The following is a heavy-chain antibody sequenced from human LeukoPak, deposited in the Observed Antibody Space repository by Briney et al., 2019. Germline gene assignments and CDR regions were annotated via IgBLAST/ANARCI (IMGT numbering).Heavy chain of an antibody. Sequence: GASVKVSCKVSGYTLTELSMHWVRQAPGKGLEWMGGFDPEDGETIYAQKFQGRVTITADESTSTAYMELSSLRSEDTAVYYCARSPVGSGWYERWGQGTLVTVSS. CDR3: ARSPVGSGWYER. V-gene: IGHV1-24*01. J-gene: IGHJ4*02. D-gene: IGHD6-19*01. CDR2: FDPEDGET. CDR1: GYTLTELS.